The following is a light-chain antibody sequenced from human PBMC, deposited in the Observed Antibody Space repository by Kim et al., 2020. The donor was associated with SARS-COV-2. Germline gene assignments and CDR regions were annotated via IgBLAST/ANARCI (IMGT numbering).Light chain of an antibody. V-gene: IGKV1-5*01. J-gene: IGKJ2*01. CDR2: DAS. Sequence: DIQMTQTPSTLSASVGDRVTITCRASQSVVKYLAWYQQKPGKAPRLLIYDASTLESGVPPRFSGSGSGTELTLTISSLQPDDFATYYCQHYITYPYTFGQGTKLEIK. CDR1: QSVVKY. CDR3: QHYITYPYT.